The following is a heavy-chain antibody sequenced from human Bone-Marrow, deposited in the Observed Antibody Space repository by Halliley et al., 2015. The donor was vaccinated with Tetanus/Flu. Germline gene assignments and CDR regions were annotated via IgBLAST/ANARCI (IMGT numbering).Heavy chain of an antibody. V-gene: IGHV1-69*01. J-gene: IGHJ2*01. CDR1: RDTFKNYA. CDR2: IVPLLGRP. Sequence: QLVQSGAEVKKPGSSVKVSCKVSRDTFKNYAINWVRQAPGRGLQWMGGIVPLLGRPTHAQSFQGRVAITAVDSTTTINMELRSLTSEDTAVYYCARGFVGLPEKIAGHFDLWGRGTLVTVSS. D-gene: IGHD2-15*01. CDR3: ARGFVGLPEKIAGHFDL.